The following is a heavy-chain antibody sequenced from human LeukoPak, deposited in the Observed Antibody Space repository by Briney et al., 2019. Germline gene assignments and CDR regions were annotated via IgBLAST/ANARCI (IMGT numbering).Heavy chain of an antibody. CDR2: ISSSGSTI. Sequence: GGSLRLSCAASGFTFSDDYMSWIRQAPGKGLEWVSYISSSGSTIYYADSVKGRFTISRDNAKNSLYLQMNSLRAEDTAVYYCARDARRGDYSSHYYYGMDVWGQGTTVTVPS. D-gene: IGHD2-21*02. CDR1: GFTFSDDY. J-gene: IGHJ6*02. V-gene: IGHV3-11*01. CDR3: ARDARRGDYSSHYYYGMDV.